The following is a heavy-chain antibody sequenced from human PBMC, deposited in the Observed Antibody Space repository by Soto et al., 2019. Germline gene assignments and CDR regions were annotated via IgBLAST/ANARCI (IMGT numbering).Heavy chain of an antibody. D-gene: IGHD6-19*01. Sequence: QVQLVQSGAEVKKPGASVKVSCKASGYTFTSYGISWVRQAPGQGLEWMGWISVYNGKTSYAEKFQGRVTMSTDTSTSTAYMELRSLRSDDTAVYYCARKDQWVAESPGDVFDIWGQGTKVTVSS. CDR1: GYTFTSYG. CDR2: ISVYNGKT. V-gene: IGHV1-18*01. CDR3: ARKDQWVAESPGDVFDI. J-gene: IGHJ3*02.